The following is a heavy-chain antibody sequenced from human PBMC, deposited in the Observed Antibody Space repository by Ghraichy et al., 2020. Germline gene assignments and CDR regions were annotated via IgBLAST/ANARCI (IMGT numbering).Heavy chain of an antibody. V-gene: IGHV4-38-2*02. CDR3: AREGYSIAVAGTDY. D-gene: IGHD6-19*01. CDR2: IYHDGST. Sequence: SQTLSLTCTVSGYPIRSGSYYWACILQPPGKGLEWVGSIYHDGSTYYNPSLKRRLTISVDTSKNQFSLRLSSVTAADTAIYYCAREGYSIAVAGTDYWGQGTLVTVSS. J-gene: IGHJ4*02. CDR1: GYPIRSGSYY.